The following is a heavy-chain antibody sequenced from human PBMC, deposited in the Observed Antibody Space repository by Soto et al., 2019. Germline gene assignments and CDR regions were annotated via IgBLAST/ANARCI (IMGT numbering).Heavy chain of an antibody. CDR1: GFTFSTYA. CDR3: ARDRCTNGVCYAPSDY. J-gene: IGHJ4*02. Sequence: PGGSLRLSCATAGFTFSTYAMHWVRQATGKGLEYVSAISSNGRSTYYANSVKGRFTISRDNSKNTLYLQMDSLRAEDMAVYYCARDRCTNGVCYAPSDYWGQGTLVTVSS. V-gene: IGHV3-64*01. CDR2: ISSNGRST. D-gene: IGHD2-8*01.